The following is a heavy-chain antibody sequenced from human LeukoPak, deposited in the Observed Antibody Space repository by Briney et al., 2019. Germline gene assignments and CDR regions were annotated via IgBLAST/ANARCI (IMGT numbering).Heavy chain of an antibody. V-gene: IGHV1-69*06. CDR2: IIPIFGTA. D-gene: IGHD6-13*01. Sequence: PSVKLSCEASGDTFSRFAISCVPQAPRQGLEWRGGIIPIFGTAKYAQIFQGRVTITADNSTSTAYMELSSLRSKDTAVYYCARDSAAGGIRYYYYIVVWGKGTTVTVSS. J-gene: IGHJ6*03. CDR1: GDTFSRFA. CDR3: ARDSAAGGIRYYYYIVV.